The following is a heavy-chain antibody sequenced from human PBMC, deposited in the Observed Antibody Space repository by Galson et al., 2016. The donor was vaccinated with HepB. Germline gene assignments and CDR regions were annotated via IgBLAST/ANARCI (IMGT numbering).Heavy chain of an antibody. V-gene: IGHV3-30-3*01. Sequence: SLRLSCAASGFTFSSYAMHWVRQAPGKGLEWVAVISYDGNNKYFAGSVKGRFTISRDNSKNTLYLQMNSLRAEDTAVYYCAKEFYDYVWGNYRPRPVDYWGQGTLVTVSS. CDR3: AKEFYDYVWGNYRPRPVDY. CDR1: GFTFSSYA. D-gene: IGHD3-16*02. CDR2: ISYDGNNK. J-gene: IGHJ4*02.